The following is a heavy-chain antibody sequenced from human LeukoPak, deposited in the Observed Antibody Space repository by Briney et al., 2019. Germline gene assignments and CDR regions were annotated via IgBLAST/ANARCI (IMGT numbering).Heavy chain of an antibody. Sequence: GASVKVSCKASGYTFTSYGISWVRQAPGQGLEWMGWISAYNGNTNYAQKLQGRVTMTTDTSTSTAYMELRSLRSDDTAVYYCARDLGPDKYYYDSSGYYYVGAFDIWGQGTMVTVSS. D-gene: IGHD3-22*01. J-gene: IGHJ3*02. V-gene: IGHV1-18*01. CDR1: GYTFTSYG. CDR3: ARDLGPDKYYYDSSGYYYVGAFDI. CDR2: ISAYNGNT.